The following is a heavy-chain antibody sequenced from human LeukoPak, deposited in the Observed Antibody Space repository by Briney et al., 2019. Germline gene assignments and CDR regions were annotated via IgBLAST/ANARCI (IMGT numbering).Heavy chain of an antibody. CDR2: ISTNSSYI. CDR1: GFTFSSYS. J-gene: IGHJ6*01. V-gene: IGHV3-21*01. Sequence: GGSLRLSCAASGFTFSSYSMNWVRQAPGKGLEWVAFISTNSSYIYYADSVKGRVTISREKDKTSLYPQMNRMRAEDKDVYYCARGFRYCSGGSCRYYYYGMDVWGQGTTVSVS. D-gene: IGHD2-15*01. CDR3: ARGFRYCSGGSCRYYYYGMDV.